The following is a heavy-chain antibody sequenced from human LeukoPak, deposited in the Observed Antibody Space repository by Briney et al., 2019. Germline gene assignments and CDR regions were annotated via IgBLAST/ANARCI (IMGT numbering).Heavy chain of an antibody. V-gene: IGHV4-59*12. CDR2: IYYSGST. CDR1: GGSISSYY. J-gene: IGHJ4*02. Sequence: SETLSLTCTVSGGSISSYYWSWIRQPPGKGLEWIGYIYYSGSTNYNPSLKSRVTISVDTSKNQFSLKLSSVTAADTAVYYCARVVGATRGSWYFDYWGQGTLVTVSS. CDR3: ARVVGATRGSWYFDY. D-gene: IGHD1-26*01.